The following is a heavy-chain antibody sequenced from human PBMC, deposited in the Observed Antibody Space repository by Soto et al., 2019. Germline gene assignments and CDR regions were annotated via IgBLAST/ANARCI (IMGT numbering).Heavy chain of an antibody. D-gene: IGHD3-22*01. J-gene: IGHJ4*02. CDR1: GFTFGDYA. CDR3: TRDPGPNYYDSSGYS. Sequence: SLRLSCTASGFTFGDYAMSWFRQAPGKGLEWVGFIRSKAYGGTTEYAASVKGRFTISRDDSKSIAYLQMNSLKTEDTAVYYCTRDPGPNYYDSSGYSWGQGTLVTVSS. CDR2: IRSKAYGGTT. V-gene: IGHV3-49*03.